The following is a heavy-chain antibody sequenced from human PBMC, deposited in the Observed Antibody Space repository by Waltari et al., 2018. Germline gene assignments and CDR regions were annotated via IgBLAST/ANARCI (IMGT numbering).Heavy chain of an antibody. D-gene: IGHD3-10*01. J-gene: IGHJ4*02. V-gene: IGHV1-18*04. Sequence: QIQLEQSGAEVKKPGASVKVSCKTSGYPFSNYGICWVRQAPGQGLEWMGWSSPYNCNTNYIEKIHGRVTMTTDTSSSTTYMELRGLRSDDTAVYYCARCNITMTRGDFDYWGQGTLVIVSS. CDR3: ARCNITMTRGDFDY. CDR1: GYPFSNYG. CDR2: SSPYNCNT.